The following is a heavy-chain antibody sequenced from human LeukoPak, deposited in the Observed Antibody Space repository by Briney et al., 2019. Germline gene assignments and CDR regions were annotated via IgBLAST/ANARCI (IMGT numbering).Heavy chain of an antibody. D-gene: IGHD1-1*01. V-gene: IGHV3-23*01. J-gene: IGHJ4*02. Sequence: TGGSLRLSCAASGFTFSSYAMSWVRQAPGTGLEWVSAISASGVSTYYADPVKGRFTISRDNSKSTLYLQMSSLRAEDTAIYYCAKSKTGDYYFDYWGQGTLVTVSS. CDR3: AKSKTGDYYFDY. CDR2: ISASGVST. CDR1: GFTFSSYA.